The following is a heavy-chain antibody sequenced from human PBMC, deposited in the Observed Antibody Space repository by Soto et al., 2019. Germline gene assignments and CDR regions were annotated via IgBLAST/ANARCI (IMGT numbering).Heavy chain of an antibody. D-gene: IGHD3-3*02. CDR1: GVSLNNFY. Sequence: SETPSLTCRVSGVSLNNFYWNWIRQTAGKGLEWIGRIQASGNTNYNPSLKSRATLSVDTSKNQCSLKVRSVTAADTAVYYCARSIHKESWFDPWGQGTLVTVSS. J-gene: IGHJ5*02. V-gene: IGHV4-4*07. CDR3: ARSIHKESWFDP. CDR2: IQASGNT.